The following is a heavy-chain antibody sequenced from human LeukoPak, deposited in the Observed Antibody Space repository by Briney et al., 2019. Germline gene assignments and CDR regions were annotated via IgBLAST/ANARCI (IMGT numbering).Heavy chain of an antibody. J-gene: IGHJ4*02. V-gene: IGHV1-2*02. D-gene: IGHD2-15*01. Sequence: ASVKLSCKASGYTFTDYYMHWVRQVPGQGLEWMGWINPNSGDTNHAQNFQGRVTLTRDTSISTAYMELSSLRSDDSAVYYCAGEYCSGGSCRQGFDYWGQGTLVTVSS. CDR2: INPNSGDT. CDR1: GYTFTDYY. CDR3: AGEYCSGGSCRQGFDY.